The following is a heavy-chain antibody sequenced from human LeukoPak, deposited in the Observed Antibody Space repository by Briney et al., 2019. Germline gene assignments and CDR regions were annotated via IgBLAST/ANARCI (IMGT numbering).Heavy chain of an antibody. CDR1: GFTFSSYS. CDR2: ISSSSSYI. Sequence: PGGSLRLSCAASGFTFSSYSMNWVRQAPGKGLEWVSSISSSSSYIYYADSVKGRFTISRDNSKNTLYLQMNSLRAEDTAVYYCARGYGDYDILTGYYIDYWGQGTLVTVSS. CDR3: ARGYGDYDILTGYYIDY. D-gene: IGHD3-9*01. J-gene: IGHJ4*02. V-gene: IGHV3-21*04.